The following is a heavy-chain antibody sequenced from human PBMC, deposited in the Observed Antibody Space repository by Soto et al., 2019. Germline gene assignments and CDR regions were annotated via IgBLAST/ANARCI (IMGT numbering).Heavy chain of an antibody. V-gene: IGHV3-48*01. Sequence: GGSLRLSCAASGFTFSSYSMNWVRQAPGKGLEWVSYISSSSSTIYYADSVKGRFTISRDNAKNSLYLQMNSLRAEDTAVYYCARIDILRFLEWLIYMDVWGKGTTVTVSS. D-gene: IGHD3-3*01. J-gene: IGHJ6*03. CDR3: ARIDILRFLEWLIYMDV. CDR1: GFTFSSYS. CDR2: ISSSSSTI.